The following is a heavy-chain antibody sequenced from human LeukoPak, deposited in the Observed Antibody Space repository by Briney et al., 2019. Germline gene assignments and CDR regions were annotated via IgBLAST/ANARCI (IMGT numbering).Heavy chain of an antibody. CDR2: ISWNSGSI. D-gene: IGHD3-22*01. CDR3: AAEYYYDSTFDI. Sequence: GGSLRLSCAASGFTFDDYAMHWVRQAPGKGLEWVSGISWNSGSIGYADSVKGRFTISRDNAKNSLYLQMNSLRAEDTALYYCAAEYYYDSTFDIWGQGTIVTVSS. J-gene: IGHJ3*02. V-gene: IGHV3-9*01. CDR1: GFTFDDYA.